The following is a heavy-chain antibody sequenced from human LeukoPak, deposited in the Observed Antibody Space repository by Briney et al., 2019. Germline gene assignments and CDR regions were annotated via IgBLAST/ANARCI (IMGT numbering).Heavy chain of an antibody. V-gene: IGHV3-74*01. Sequence: PGGSLRLSCAASGFTFTNYWMHWVRQAPGMGLVWVSRLPPDELGIIYADSVKGRFTVSRDNAKNTVYLQMNNLRVDDTAMYYCVGTIASRGREYWGQGALVTVSS. J-gene: IGHJ4*02. CDR3: VGTIASRGREY. D-gene: IGHD6-6*01. CDR1: GFTFTNYW. CDR2: LPPDELGI.